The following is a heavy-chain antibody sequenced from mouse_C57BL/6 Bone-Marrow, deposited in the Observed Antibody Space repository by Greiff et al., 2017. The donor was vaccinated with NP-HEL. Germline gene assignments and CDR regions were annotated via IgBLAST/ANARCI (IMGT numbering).Heavy chain of an antibody. Sequence: EVMLVESEGGLVQPGSSMKLSCTASGFTFSDYYMAWVRQVPEKGLEWVANINYDGSSTYYLDSLKSRFIISRDNAKNILYLQMSSLKSEDTATYYCARGMVTTDFDYWGQGTTLTVSS. CDR2: INYDGSST. J-gene: IGHJ2*01. D-gene: IGHD2-2*01. CDR3: ARGMVTTDFDY. V-gene: IGHV5-16*01. CDR1: GFTFSDYY.